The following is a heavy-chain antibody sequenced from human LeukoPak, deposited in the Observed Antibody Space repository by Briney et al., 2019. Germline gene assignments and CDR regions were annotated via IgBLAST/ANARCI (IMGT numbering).Heavy chain of an antibody. CDR1: GFTFSSYW. V-gene: IGHV3-74*01. D-gene: IGHD1-7*01. Sequence: GSLGLSCAASGFTFSSYWMHWVRQAPGKGLVWVSRLNSDGSSTSYADSVKGRFTISRDNAETTLHLQMNNLSAEDTAVYYCARASNRNSINFDYWGQGALVTVSS. CDR2: LNSDGSST. CDR3: ARASNRNSINFDY. J-gene: IGHJ4*02.